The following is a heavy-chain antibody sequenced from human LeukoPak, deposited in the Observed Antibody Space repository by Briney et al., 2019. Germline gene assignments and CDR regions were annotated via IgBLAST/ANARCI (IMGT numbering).Heavy chain of an antibody. CDR3: AIDRGYSTFDS. J-gene: IGHJ4*02. CDR2: IKEDGSEI. Sequence: GGPLRLSCAASAFTFSNYWMSWVRQAPGKGLEWVANIKEDGSEINYVDSVKGRFTISRDNTKNSLDLQMSSRRGDATAVYYWAIDRGYSTFDSWGQGTLVTVSP. CDR1: AFTFSNYW. D-gene: IGHD4-23*01. V-gene: IGHV3-7*01.